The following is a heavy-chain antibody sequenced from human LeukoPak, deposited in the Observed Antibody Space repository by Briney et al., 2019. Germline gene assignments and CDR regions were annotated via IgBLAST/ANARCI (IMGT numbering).Heavy chain of an antibody. CDR2: ISWNSGSI. Sequence: QPGRSLRLSCAASGFTFDDYAMHWVRQAPGQGLEWVSGISWNSGSIGYADSVRGRFTISRDNAKNSLHLQMNSLRAEDTAVYYCATDRDNSDWQKRFDSWGQGTLVTVSS. CDR1: GFTFDDYA. D-gene: IGHD2-21*02. V-gene: IGHV3-9*01. J-gene: IGHJ4*02. CDR3: ATDRDNSDWQKRFDS.